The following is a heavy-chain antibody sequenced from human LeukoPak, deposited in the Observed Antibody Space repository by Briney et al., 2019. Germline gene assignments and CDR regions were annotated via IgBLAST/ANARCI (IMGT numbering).Heavy chain of an antibody. CDR2: IRFDGSDK. J-gene: IGHJ3*02. CDR3: AKDRGNSGTYPDAFDI. V-gene: IGHV3-30*02. D-gene: IGHD1-26*01. Sequence: PGGSLRLSCVASGFTFSSYGMHWVRQAPGKGLEWVTFIRFDGSDKYYANSVEGRITISRDNSKNTLYLQMNSLRVEDTAVYYCAKDRGNSGTYPDAFDIWGQGTMVIVSS. CDR1: GFTFSSYG.